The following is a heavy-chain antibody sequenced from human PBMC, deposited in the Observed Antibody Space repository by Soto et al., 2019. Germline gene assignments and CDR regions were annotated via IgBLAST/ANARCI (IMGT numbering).Heavy chain of an antibody. J-gene: IGHJ4*02. CDR2: ISSSSSYI. D-gene: IGHD3-22*01. CDR3: ARDYPHYYDSSGYIDY. CDR1: GFTFSSYS. V-gene: IGHV3-21*01. Sequence: KTGGSLRLSCAASGFTFSSYSMNWVRQAPGKGLEWVSSISSSSSYIYYADSVKGRFTISRDNAKNSLYLQMNSLRAEDTAVYYCARDYPHYYDSSGYIDYWGQGTLVTVSS.